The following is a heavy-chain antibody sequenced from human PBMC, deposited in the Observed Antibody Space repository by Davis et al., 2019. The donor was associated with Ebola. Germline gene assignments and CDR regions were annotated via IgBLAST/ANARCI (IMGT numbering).Heavy chain of an antibody. CDR1: GYTFTSYG. CDR3: ARDGSPYCTSSSCYRAAWFDP. J-gene: IGHJ5*02. Sequence: ASVKVSCKASGYTFTSYGINWVRQAPGQGLEWMGWISGHNGYTRYAQKHQGRVTMTTATAMTTAYMALTSLRSDDTAVYYCARDGSPYCTSSSCYRAAWFDPWGQGTLVTVSS. V-gene: IGHV1-18*04. D-gene: IGHD2-2*01. CDR2: ISGHNGYT.